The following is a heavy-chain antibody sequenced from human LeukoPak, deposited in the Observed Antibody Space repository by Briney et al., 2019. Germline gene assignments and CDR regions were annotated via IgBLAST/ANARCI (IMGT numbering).Heavy chain of an antibody. CDR3: AREDSMVDSPPPIAVAGA. J-gene: IGHJ5*02. CDR1: GFTFSSYS. CDR2: ISSSSSTI. D-gene: IGHD6-19*01. V-gene: IGHV3-48*01. Sequence: GGSLRLSCAASGFTFSSYSMNWVRQAPGKGLEWVSYISSSSSTIYYADSVKGRFTISRDNAKNSLYLQMNSLRAEDTAVYYCAREDSMVDSPPPIAVAGAWGQGTLVTVSS.